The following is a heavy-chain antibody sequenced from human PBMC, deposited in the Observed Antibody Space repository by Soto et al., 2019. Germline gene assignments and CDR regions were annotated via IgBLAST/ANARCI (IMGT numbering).Heavy chain of an antibody. V-gene: IGHV3-48*02. J-gene: IGHJ1*01. Sequence: GGSLRLSCAASGFTFSTYVMKWVRQAPGQGLEWVSHTGTRSATTYYADSVKGRFTISRDNARNSLYLEMNSLRDDDTAVYYCVRGSGSLSYWGQGTLVSVSS. CDR2: TGTRSATT. CDR3: VRGSGSLSY. CDR1: GFTFSTYV. D-gene: IGHD2-15*01.